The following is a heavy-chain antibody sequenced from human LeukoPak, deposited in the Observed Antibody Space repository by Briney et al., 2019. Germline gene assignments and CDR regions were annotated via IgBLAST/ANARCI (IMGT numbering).Heavy chain of an antibody. CDR3: AKEKLPSGYSFLTDY. V-gene: IGHV3-23*01. J-gene: IGHJ4*02. CDR1: GFTFSDHY. D-gene: IGHD5-18*01. CDR2: ISGSGGTT. Sequence: GGSLRLSCAASGFTFSDHYVDWVRQAPGKGLEWVSAISGSGGTTYYADSVKGRFTISRDNSKSTLYLQMNSLRPEDTAVYYCAKEKLPSGYSFLTDYWGQGTLVTVSS.